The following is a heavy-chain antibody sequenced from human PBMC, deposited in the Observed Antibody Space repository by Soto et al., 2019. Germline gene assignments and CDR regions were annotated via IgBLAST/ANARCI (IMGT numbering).Heavy chain of an antibody. CDR3: ARTSRFDY. D-gene: IGHD6-6*01. Sequence: SETLSLTCAVYGASFSGYYWSWVRQPPGKGLEWIGQINHSGSTNYNPSLKSRVTISVDTSKNQFSLKLSSVTAADTAVYYCARTSRFDYWGQGTLVTVSS. V-gene: IGHV4-34*01. J-gene: IGHJ4*02. CDR2: INHSGST. CDR1: GASFSGYY.